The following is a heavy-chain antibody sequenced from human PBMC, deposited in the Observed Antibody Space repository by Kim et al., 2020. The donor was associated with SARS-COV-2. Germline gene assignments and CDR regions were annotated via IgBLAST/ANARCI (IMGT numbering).Heavy chain of an antibody. CDR2: ISSSSSYI. V-gene: IGHV3-21*01. Sequence: GGSLRLSCAASGFTFSSYSMNWVRQAPGKGLEWVSSISSSSSYIYYADSVKGRFTISRDNAKNSLYLQMNSLRAEDTAVYYCARVRIGGLWFRELLPLDAFDIWGQGTMVTVSS. D-gene: IGHD3-10*01. J-gene: IGHJ3*02. CDR3: ARVRIGGLWFRELLPLDAFDI. CDR1: GFTFSSYS.